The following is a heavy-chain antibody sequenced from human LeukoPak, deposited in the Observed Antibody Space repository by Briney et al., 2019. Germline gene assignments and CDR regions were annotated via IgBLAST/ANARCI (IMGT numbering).Heavy chain of an antibody. V-gene: IGHV3-23*01. CDR3: AKVPTYYYDSRTNWFDP. D-gene: IGHD3-22*01. CDR1: GFAFSSYA. CDR2: ISGSGGST. Sequence: PGGSLRLSCAASGFAFSSYAMSWVRQAPGKGLEWVSAISGSGGSTYYADSVKGRFTISRDNSKNTLYLQMNSLRAEDTAVYYCAKVPTYYYDSRTNWFDPWGQGTLVTVSS. J-gene: IGHJ5*02.